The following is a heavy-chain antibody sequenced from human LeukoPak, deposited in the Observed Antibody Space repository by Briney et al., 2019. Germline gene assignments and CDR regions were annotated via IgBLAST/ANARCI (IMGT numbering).Heavy chain of an antibody. CDR2: ISSGSGNI. CDR3: ARDGHSSGWPFDY. Sequence: GGSLRLSCAASGFTFTTYSMNWVRRAPGKGLEWISSISSGSGNIYYADSVKGRFTISRDNAKNSLYLQMNSLRAEDTAVYYCARDGHSSGWPFDYWGQGTLVTVSS. J-gene: IGHJ4*02. CDR1: GFTFTTYS. D-gene: IGHD6-19*01. V-gene: IGHV3-21*01.